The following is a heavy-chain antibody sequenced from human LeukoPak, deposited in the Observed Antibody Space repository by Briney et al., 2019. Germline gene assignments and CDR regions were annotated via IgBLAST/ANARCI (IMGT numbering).Heavy chain of an antibody. V-gene: IGHV1-2*02. CDR1: GYTFTGYY. CDR3: ARDRAYYYDSSGGPSVAWFDP. CDR2: INPNSGGT. D-gene: IGHD3-22*01. Sequence: ASVKASCKASGYTFTGYYMHWVRQAPGQGLEWMGWINPNSGGTNYAQKFQGRVTMTRDTSISTAYMELSRLRSDDTAVYYCARDRAYYYDSSGGPSVAWFDPWGQGTLVTVSS. J-gene: IGHJ5*02.